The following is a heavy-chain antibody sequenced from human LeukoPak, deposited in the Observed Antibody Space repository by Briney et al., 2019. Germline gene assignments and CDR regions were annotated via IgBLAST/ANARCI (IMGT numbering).Heavy chain of an antibody. CDR2: IYYSGST. Sequence: SQTLSLTCTVSGGSISSGDYYWSWIRQPPGKGLEWIGYIYYSGSTYYNPSLKSRVTISVDTSKNQFSLKLSSVTAADTAVYYCARGPRTLSLIVATTYNWFDPWGQGTLVTVSS. CDR3: ARGPRTLSLIVATTYNWFDP. D-gene: IGHD5-12*01. J-gene: IGHJ5*02. CDR1: GGSISSGDYY. V-gene: IGHV4-30-4*01.